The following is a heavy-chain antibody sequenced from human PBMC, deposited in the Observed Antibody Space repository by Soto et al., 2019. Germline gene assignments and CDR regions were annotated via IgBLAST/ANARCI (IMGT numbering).Heavy chain of an antibody. D-gene: IGHD2-15*01. CDR1: GFTFSTYS. J-gene: IGHJ4*02. V-gene: IGHV3-23*01. Sequence: PGGSLRLSCAASGFTFSTYSMSWVRQAPRKGLEWVSSISGGGGITIYAGSVKGRFTISRDNSKNTLYLEMNSLRAEDTAVYYCANQLGYCGGGSCFKYVGYWGQGTLVTVSS. CDR3: ANQLGYCGGGSCFKYVGY. CDR2: ISGGGGIT.